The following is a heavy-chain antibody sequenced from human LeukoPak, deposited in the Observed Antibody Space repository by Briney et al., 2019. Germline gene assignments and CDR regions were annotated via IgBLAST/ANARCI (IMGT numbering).Heavy chain of an antibody. CDR3: ATDGALLRSDWYFDL. D-gene: IGHD3-3*01. CDR2: FDPEDGET. J-gene: IGHJ2*01. V-gene: IGHV1-24*01. Sequence: ASVKVSCKVSGYTLTELSMHWVRQAPGKGLERMGGFDPEDGETIYAQKFQGRVTMTEDTSTDTAYMELSSLRSEDTAVYYCATDGALLRSDWYFDLWGRGTLVTVSS. CDR1: GYTLTELS.